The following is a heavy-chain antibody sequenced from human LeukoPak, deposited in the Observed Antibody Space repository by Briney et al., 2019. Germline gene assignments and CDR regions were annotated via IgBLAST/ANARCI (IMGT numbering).Heavy chain of an antibody. D-gene: IGHD1-14*01. CDR1: GGSFSGYY. Sequence: SETLSLTCAVYGGSFSGYYWSWIRQPPGKGLEWIGEINHSGSTNYNPSLKSRVTISVDTSKNQFSLKLSSVTAADTAVYYCARDSAGRSGMDVWGKGATVTVSS. V-gene: IGHV4-34*01. CDR2: INHSGST. CDR3: ARDSAGRSGMDV. J-gene: IGHJ6*04.